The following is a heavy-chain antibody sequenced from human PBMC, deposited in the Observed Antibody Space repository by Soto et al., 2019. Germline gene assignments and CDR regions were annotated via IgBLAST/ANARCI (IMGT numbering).Heavy chain of an antibody. Sequence: PSETLSLTCAVSGGSISSGGYSWSWIRQPPGKGLEWIGYIYHSGSTYYNPSLKSRVTISVDTSKNQFSLKLSSVTAADTAVYYCARANWNDVCAFDIWGQGTMVTVSS. D-gene: IGHD1-20*01. CDR3: ARANWNDVCAFDI. CDR2: IYHSGST. V-gene: IGHV4-30-2*01. CDR1: GGSISSGGYS. J-gene: IGHJ3*02.